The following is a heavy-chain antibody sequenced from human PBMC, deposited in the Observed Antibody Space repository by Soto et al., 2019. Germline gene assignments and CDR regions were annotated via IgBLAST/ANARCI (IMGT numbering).Heavy chain of an antibody. V-gene: IGHV1-18*04. CDR3: ARGDTIFESSERYYHYGLDV. CDR1: GYTFTSFG. CDR2: ISGYNGDT. J-gene: IGHJ6*02. Sequence: QLHLVQSGAEVKKPGASVKVSCTASGYTFTSFGVSWVRQVPGQGLEWMGWISGYNGDTDYAQKFQGRVTMTTDRYTSTAYMEVRSLRSDDTAVYYCARGDTIFESSERYYHYGLDVWGQGTTVIVSS. D-gene: IGHD3-3*01.